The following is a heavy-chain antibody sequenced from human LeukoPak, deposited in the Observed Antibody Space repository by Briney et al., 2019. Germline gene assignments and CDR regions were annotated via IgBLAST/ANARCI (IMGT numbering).Heavy chain of an antibody. J-gene: IGHJ3*02. CDR2: ISSSGSTI. CDR1: GFTFSSYG. Sequence: GGSLRLSCAASGFTFSSYGMSWVRQAPGKGLEWVSYISSSGSTIYYADSVKGRFTISRDNAKNSLYLQMNSLRAEDTAVYYCARVELGYCSSTSCYGDAFDIWGQGTMVTVSS. D-gene: IGHD2-2*01. V-gene: IGHV3-48*04. CDR3: ARVELGYCSSTSCYGDAFDI.